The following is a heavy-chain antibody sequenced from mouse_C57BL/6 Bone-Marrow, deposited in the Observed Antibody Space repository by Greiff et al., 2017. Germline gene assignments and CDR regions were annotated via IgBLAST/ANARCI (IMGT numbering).Heavy chain of an antibody. V-gene: IGHV5-6*01. Sequence: EVQVVESGGDLVKPGGSLKLSCAASGFTFSSYGMSWVRQTPDKRLAWVATISSGGSYTYSPDSVKGRFTISRDNAKNTLYLQMSGLKSEDTAMYYCARPAWFAYWGKGTLVTVSA. CDR1: GFTFSSYG. J-gene: IGHJ3*01. CDR3: ARPAWFAY. CDR2: ISSGGSYT.